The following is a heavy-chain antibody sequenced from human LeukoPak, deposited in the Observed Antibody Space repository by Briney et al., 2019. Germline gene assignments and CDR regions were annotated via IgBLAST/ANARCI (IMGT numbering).Heavy chain of an antibody. D-gene: IGHD6-25*01. CDR3: AKESSGTFFYFDY. Sequence: GGSLRLSCAASGFTFSSYAMSWVRQAPGKGLEWVSAVSGSGGNTNYADSVKGRFTISRDNSKNTVYLQMNSLRAEDTAVYYCAKESSGTFFYFDYWGQGTLVTVSS. CDR1: GFTFSSYA. CDR2: VSGSGGNT. J-gene: IGHJ4*02. V-gene: IGHV3-23*01.